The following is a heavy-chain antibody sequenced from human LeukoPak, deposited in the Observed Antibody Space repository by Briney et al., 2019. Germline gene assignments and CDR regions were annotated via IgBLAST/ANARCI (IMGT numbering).Heavy chain of an antibody. D-gene: IGHD5-12*01. CDR3: AKGKDIVATRGYFDL. CDR1: GLTFSIYA. J-gene: IGHJ2*01. CDR2: ISGSGGST. Sequence: GGSLRLSCEVSGLTFSIYAMSWVRQAPGKGLEWVSAISGSGGSTYYADSVKGRFTISRDNSKNTLYLQMNSLRAEDTAVYYCAKGKDIVATRGYFDLWGRGTLVTVSS. V-gene: IGHV3-23*01.